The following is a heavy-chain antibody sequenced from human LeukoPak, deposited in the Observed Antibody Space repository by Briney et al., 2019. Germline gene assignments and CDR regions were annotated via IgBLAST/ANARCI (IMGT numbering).Heavy chain of an antibody. CDR2: INHSGST. CDR1: GGSFSGYY. V-gene: IGHV4-34*01. CDR3: ARWYSSSTNWFDP. Sequence: SETLSLTCAVYGGSFSGYYWSWIRQPPGKGLEWIGEINHSGSTNYNPSLKSRLPISVDPSKNQFSLKLSSVTAADTAVYYCARWYSSSTNWFDPWGQGTLVTVSS. J-gene: IGHJ5*02. D-gene: IGHD6-6*01.